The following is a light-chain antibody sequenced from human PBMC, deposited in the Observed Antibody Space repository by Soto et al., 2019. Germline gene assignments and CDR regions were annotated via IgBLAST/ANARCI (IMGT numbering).Light chain of an antibody. CDR2: ASS. Sequence: EIVLTQSPGTLSLXXXEXXTXSXKTSQSRGSNFLAWYQHKPGQAPRLLIYASSNRATGIPDRFSGSASGTDFTLTINRLEPEDFAVYYCQLYGISPHFGQGTRLEI. CDR1: QSRGSNF. CDR3: QLYGISPH. J-gene: IGKJ5*01. V-gene: IGKV3-20*01.